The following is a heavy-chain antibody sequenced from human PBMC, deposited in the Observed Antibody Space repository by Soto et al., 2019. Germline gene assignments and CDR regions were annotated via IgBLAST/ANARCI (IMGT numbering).Heavy chain of an antibody. J-gene: IGHJ4*02. V-gene: IGHV3-48*03. CDR2: ISSSGGTM. CDR1: GFTFSSYE. CDR3: ARGSLVVVISYYFDN. Sequence: PGGSLRLSCATSGFTFSSYEMNWVRQAPGKGLEWVSYISSSGGTMYYADSVKGRFTISRDNAKNSLYLQMNSLRAEDTAVYYCARGSLVVVISYYFDNWGQGTLVTVSS. D-gene: IGHD3-22*01.